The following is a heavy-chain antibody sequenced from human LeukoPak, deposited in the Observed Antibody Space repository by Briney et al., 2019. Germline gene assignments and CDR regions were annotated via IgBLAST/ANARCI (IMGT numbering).Heavy chain of an antibody. CDR2: ISSSGSYT. J-gene: IGHJ4*02. Sequence: GGSLRLSCAASGFSFSDYYMSWIRQAPGKGLEWVSYISSSGSYTNYADSVKGRFTISRDNAKNSLYLQMNSLRAEDTAVYYRASIYGSSGYSDYWGQGTLVTVSS. CDR3: ASIYGSSGYSDY. CDR1: GFSFSDYY. V-gene: IGHV3-11*06. D-gene: IGHD3-22*01.